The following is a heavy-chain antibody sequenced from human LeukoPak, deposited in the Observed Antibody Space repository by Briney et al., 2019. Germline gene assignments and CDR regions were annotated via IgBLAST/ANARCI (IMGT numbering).Heavy chain of an antibody. D-gene: IGHD3-10*01. J-gene: IGHJ4*02. CDR3: ARPAYGSGSYSGFDY. Sequence: SETLSLTCTVSGGSISSSSYYWGWIRQPPGKGLEWIGTIYYSGSTYYNPSLKSRVTISEDTSKNQFSLKLSSVTAADTAVYYCARPAYGSGSYSGFDYWGQGTLVTASS. V-gene: IGHV4-39*01. CDR2: IYYSGST. CDR1: GGSISSSSYY.